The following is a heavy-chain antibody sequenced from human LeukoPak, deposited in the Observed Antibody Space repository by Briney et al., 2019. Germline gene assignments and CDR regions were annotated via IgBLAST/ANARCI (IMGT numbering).Heavy chain of an antibody. D-gene: IGHD3-3*01. V-gene: IGHV4-34*01. CDR2: INHSGST. Sequence: SETLSLTCAVYGGSFSGYYWSLIRQPPGKGLEWIGEINHSGSTNYNPSLKSRVTISVDTSKNQFSLKLSSVTAADTAVYYCARGPPRLTIFGVVTAKDYYYGMDVWGQGTTVTVSS. CDR1: GGSFSGYY. J-gene: IGHJ6*02. CDR3: ARGPPRLTIFGVVTAKDYYYGMDV.